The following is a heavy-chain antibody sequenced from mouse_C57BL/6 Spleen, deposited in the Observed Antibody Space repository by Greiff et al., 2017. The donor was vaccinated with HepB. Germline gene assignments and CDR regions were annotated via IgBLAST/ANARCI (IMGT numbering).Heavy chain of an antibody. CDR1: GFNIKDDY. CDR2: IDPENGDT. Sequence: VHVKQSGAELVRPGASVKLSCTASGFNIKDDYMHWVKQRPEQGLEWIGWIDPENGDTEYASKFQGKATITADTSSNTAYLQLSSLTSEDTAVYYCTTTNYDYSYYFDYWGQGTTLTVSS. V-gene: IGHV14-4*01. D-gene: IGHD2-4*01. CDR3: TTTNYDYSYYFDY. J-gene: IGHJ2*01.